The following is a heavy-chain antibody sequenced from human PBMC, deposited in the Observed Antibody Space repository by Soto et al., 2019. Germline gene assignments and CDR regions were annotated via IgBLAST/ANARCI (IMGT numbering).Heavy chain of an antibody. Sequence: SVKVSCKASGFTFTSSAVQWVRQARGQRLEWIGWIVVGSGNTNYAQKFQERVTITRDMSTSTAYMELSSLRSEDTAVYYCAATDDAGYSSGWYFYSAFDIWGQGTVVTVSS. V-gene: IGHV1-58*01. CDR2: IVVGSGNT. CDR3: AATDDAGYSSGWYFYSAFDI. CDR1: GFTFTSSA. D-gene: IGHD6-19*01. J-gene: IGHJ3*02.